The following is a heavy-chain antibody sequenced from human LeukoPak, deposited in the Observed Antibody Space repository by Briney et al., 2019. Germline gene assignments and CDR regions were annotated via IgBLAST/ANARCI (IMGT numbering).Heavy chain of an antibody. CDR2: IKPDGSEQ. Sequence: GGSLRLSCAASGFTFSNSWMSWVRQAPGKGLEWVANIKPDGSEQYYVDSVKGRFTISRDNAKNSLYLQMNSLRAEDTAVYYCARGRSWVDYWGQGTLVTVSS. CDR3: ARGRSWVDY. J-gene: IGHJ4*02. CDR1: GFTFSNSW. V-gene: IGHV3-7*01. D-gene: IGHD3-16*01.